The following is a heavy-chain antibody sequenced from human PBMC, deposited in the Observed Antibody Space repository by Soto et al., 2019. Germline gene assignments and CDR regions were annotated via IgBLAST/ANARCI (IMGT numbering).Heavy chain of an antibody. D-gene: IGHD1-1*01. CDR2: ISYDGSNK. J-gene: IGHJ4*02. CDR3: AKGSRVWYNWNDLDY. CDR1: GFTFSSYG. Sequence: GGSLRLSCAASGFTFSSYGMHWVRQAPGKGLEWVAVISYDGSNKFYEESVKGRVTISRDNPKNTLYLQMNSLRAEDTAVYYCAKGSRVWYNWNDLDYWGQGTLVTVSS. V-gene: IGHV3-30*18.